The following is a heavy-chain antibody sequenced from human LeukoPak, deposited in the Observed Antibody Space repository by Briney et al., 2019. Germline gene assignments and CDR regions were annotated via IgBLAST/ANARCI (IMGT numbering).Heavy chain of an antibody. J-gene: IGHJ4*02. V-gene: IGHV1-69*05. D-gene: IGHD6-19*01. CDR2: IIPIFGTA. CDR1: GGTFSSYS. Sequence: SVKVSCKASGGTFSSYSISWVRQAPGQGLEWMGGIIPIFGTANYAQKFQGRVTIPTDESTSTAYMELSSLRSEDTAVYYCARAQIGYSSGWYETAGGWHFDYWGQGTLVTVSS. CDR3: ARAQIGYSSGWYETAGGWHFDY.